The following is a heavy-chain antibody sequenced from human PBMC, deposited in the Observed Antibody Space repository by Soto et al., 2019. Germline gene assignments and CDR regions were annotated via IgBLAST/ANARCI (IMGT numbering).Heavy chain of an antibody. Sequence: SESLSLTGAVSSSSMSDYSWAWLLESPGKGLEWIGDVSTYTYGGTSSNPKFESRISLSMDSARRQFSLSLHSVTAADTATYYCARLISAGINNRHFDMWGQGAQVT. CDR3: ARLISAGINNRHFDM. J-gene: IGHJ4*02. CDR1: SSSMSDYS. CDR2: VSTYTYGGT. D-gene: IGHD2-15*01. V-gene: IGHV4-4*08.